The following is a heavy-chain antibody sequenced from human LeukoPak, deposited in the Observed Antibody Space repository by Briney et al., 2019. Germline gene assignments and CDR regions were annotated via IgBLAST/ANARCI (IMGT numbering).Heavy chain of an antibody. Sequence: MPSETLSLTCTVSGGSISSSEYYWGWIRQPPGKGLEWIGSIYYSGSTYYNPSLKSRVTMSVDTSKNQFSLKLSSVTAADTAVYYCARDRPYYYGSGSYHAPPFDYWGQGILVTVSS. V-gene: IGHV4-39*07. CDR2: IYYSGST. D-gene: IGHD3-10*01. CDR3: ARDRPYYYGSGSYHAPPFDY. CDR1: GGSISSSEYY. J-gene: IGHJ4*02.